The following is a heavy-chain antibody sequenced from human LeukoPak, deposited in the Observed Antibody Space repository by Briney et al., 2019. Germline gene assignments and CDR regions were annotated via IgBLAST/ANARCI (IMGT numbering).Heavy chain of an antibody. D-gene: IGHD3-22*01. CDR3: AKSGYYYDSSGSNRRSGVDV. V-gene: IGHV1-2*02. J-gene: IGHJ6*02. CDR2: INPNSGGT. CDR1: GYTFTDYY. Sequence: ASVKVSCKASGYTFTDYYIHWVRQAPGQGLEWMGWINPNSGGTHYAQKFQGRVTMTSDTSISTAYMELSRLRSDDTAVYYCAKSGYYYDSSGSNRRSGVDVWGQGTTVTVSS.